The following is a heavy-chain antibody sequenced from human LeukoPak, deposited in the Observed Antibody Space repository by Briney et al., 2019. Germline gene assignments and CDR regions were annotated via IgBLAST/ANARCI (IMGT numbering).Heavy chain of an antibody. CDR1: GGTFSSYA. Sequence: GASVKVSCKASGGTFSSYAISWVRQAPGQGLEWMGGIIPIFGTANYAQKFQGRVTITADKSTSTAYMELSSLRSEDTAVYYCASVGDTPDAFDIWGQGTMVTVSS. D-gene: IGHD2-15*01. CDR3: ASVGDTPDAFDI. CDR2: IIPIFGTA. V-gene: IGHV1-69*06. J-gene: IGHJ3*02.